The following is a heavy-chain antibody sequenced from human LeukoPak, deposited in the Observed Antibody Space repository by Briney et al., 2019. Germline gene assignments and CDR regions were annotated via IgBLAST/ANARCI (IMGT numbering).Heavy chain of an antibody. CDR1: GFTVSSNY. CDR2: ISGSGGST. Sequence: GGSLRLSCAASGFTVSSNYMSWVRQAPGKGLEWVSAISGSGGSTYYADSVKGRFTISRDNSKNTLYLQMNSLRAEDTALYYCAFDDAFDIWGQGTMVTVSS. V-gene: IGHV3-23*01. J-gene: IGHJ3*02. CDR3: AFDDAFDI.